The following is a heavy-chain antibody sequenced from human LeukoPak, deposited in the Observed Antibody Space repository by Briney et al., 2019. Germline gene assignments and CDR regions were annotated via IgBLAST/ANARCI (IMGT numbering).Heavy chain of an antibody. CDR1: GFTFSSYS. V-gene: IGHV3-21*01. J-gene: IGHJ5*02. D-gene: IGHD6-6*01. Sequence: GGSLRLSCAASGFTFSSYSMNWVRQAPGKGLEWVSSISSSSSYIYYADSVKGRFTISRDNSKNTLYLQMNSLRAEDTAVYYCARDPNSSSPVWFDPWGQGTLVTVSS. CDR2: ISSSSSYI. CDR3: ARDPNSSSPVWFDP.